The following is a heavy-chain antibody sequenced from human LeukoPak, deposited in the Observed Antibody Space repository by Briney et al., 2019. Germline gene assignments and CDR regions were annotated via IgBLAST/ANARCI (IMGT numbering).Heavy chain of an antibody. D-gene: IGHD7-27*01. CDR2: ISPSGGGT. CDR3: AQDIAWGAFEH. Sequence: GGSLRLSCAASGFTFRNHGMNWVRQAPGKGLEWVSGISPSGGGTYYADSVKGRFTISRDDSKNTLSLQMNSLRVEDTALYYCAQDIAWGAFEHWGQGNLVTVSS. CDR1: GFTFRNHG. V-gene: IGHV3-23*01. J-gene: IGHJ4*02.